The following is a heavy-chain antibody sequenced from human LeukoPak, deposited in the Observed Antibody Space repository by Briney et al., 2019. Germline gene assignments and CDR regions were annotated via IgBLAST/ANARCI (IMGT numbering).Heavy chain of an antibody. V-gene: IGHV1-46*01. CDR2: INPSGGST. J-gene: IGHJ4*02. D-gene: IGHD4-11*01. CDR1: GYTFTSYY. Sequence: ASVKVSCKASGYTFTSYYMHWVRQAPGQGLEWMGIINPSGGSTSYAQKLQGRVTMTTDTSTSTAYMELRSLRSDDTAVYYCARSRGLHNDYWGQGTLVTVSS. CDR3: ARSRGLHNDY.